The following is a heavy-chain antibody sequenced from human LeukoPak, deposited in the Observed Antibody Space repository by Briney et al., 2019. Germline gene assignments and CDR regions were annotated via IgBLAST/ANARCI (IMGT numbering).Heavy chain of an antibody. Sequence: GGSLRLSCTASGFTFGDYAMTWFRQAPGKGLEWVGFIRSNAYGGATEYAASVKGRFTISRDDSKSIAYLQMNSLKTEDTAVYYCGAKQSGRFDPWGQGTLVTVSP. CDR2: IRSNAYGGAT. D-gene: IGHD1-26*01. J-gene: IGHJ5*02. CDR3: GAKQSGRFDP. V-gene: IGHV3-49*03. CDR1: GFTFGDYA.